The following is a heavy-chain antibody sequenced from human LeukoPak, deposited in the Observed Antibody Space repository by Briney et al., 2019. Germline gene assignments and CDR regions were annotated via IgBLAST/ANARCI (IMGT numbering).Heavy chain of an antibody. J-gene: IGHJ4*02. Sequence: PGGSLRLSCTASGFTFGDYAMSWFRQAPGKGLEWVGFIRSKAYGGTTEYAASVKGRFTISRDNSKNTLYLQMNSLRAEDTAVYYCARDPSPSTGPEYYFDYWGQGTLVTVSS. V-gene: IGHV3-49*03. CDR3: ARDPSPSTGPEYYFDY. CDR1: GFTFGDYA. CDR2: IRSKAYGGTT. D-gene: IGHD1-1*01.